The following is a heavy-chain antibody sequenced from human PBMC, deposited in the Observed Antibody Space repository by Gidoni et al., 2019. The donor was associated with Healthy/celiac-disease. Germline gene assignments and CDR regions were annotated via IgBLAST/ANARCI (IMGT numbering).Heavy chain of an antibody. V-gene: IGHV1-18*01. CDR2: ISAYNGNT. J-gene: IGHJ6*03. CDR3: AREVVVAETYYYYMDV. D-gene: IGHD2-15*01. Sequence: GWISAYNGNTNYAQKLQGRVTMTTDTSTSTAYMELRSLRSDDTAVYYCAREVVVAETYYYYMDVWGKGTTVTVSS.